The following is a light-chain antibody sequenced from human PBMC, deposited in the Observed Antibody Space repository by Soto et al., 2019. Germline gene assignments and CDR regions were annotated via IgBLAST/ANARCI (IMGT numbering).Light chain of an antibody. CDR2: DAS. CDR3: QQYDSLPIT. J-gene: IGKJ5*01. CDR1: QNIGRW. V-gene: IGKV1-33*01. Sequence: DIQMTQSPSTLSASVGDTVTITCRASQNIGRWLAWYQQKPGKAPKLLIYDASTLETGVPSRFSGSGSGTDFTFTISSLQPEDIATYYCQQYDSLPITFGQGTRLDIK.